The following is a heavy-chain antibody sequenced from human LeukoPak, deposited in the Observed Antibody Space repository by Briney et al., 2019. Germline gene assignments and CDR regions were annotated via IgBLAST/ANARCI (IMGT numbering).Heavy chain of an antibody. Sequence: PGGSLRLSCAASGFTFSSYEMNWVRQAPGKGLEWVSYISSSGSTIYYADSVKGRFTISRDNAKNSLYLQMNSLRAEDTAVYYCARDLAPQCSGGSCYPAPTWFDPWGQGTLVTVSS. V-gene: IGHV3-48*03. CDR2: ISSSGSTI. CDR3: ARDLAPQCSGGSCYPAPTWFDP. J-gene: IGHJ5*02. D-gene: IGHD2-15*01. CDR1: GFTFSSYE.